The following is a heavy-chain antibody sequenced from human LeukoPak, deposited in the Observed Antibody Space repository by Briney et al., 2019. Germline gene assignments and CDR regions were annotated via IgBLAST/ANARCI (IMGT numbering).Heavy chain of an antibody. V-gene: IGHV4-34*01. CDR3: ARGKGRGYSPIPARRNWFDP. D-gene: IGHD5-18*01. CDR1: GGSFSGYY. Sequence: PSETLSLTCAVYGGSFSGYYWSWIRQPPGKGLEWIGEINHSGSTNYNPSLKSRVTISVDTSKNQFSLKLSSVTAADTAVYYCARGKGRGYSPIPARRNWFDPWGQGTLVTVSS. J-gene: IGHJ5*02. CDR2: INHSGST.